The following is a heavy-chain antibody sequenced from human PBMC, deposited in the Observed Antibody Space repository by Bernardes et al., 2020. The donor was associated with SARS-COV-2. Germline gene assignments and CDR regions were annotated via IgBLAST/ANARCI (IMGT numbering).Heavy chain of an antibody. J-gene: IGHJ4*02. CDR1: GFTLSSNA. Sequence: GGSLRLSCAASGFTLSSNAMTWVRQAPGKGLEWVSGIGSDGNRHYADSVRGRFTISRDNSKNMLYLQMNSLRGEDTAVYYCAKDFFWWQLDYWGQGALVTVSS. CDR3: AKDFFWWQLDY. D-gene: IGHD2-8*02. V-gene: IGHV3-23*01. CDR2: IGSDGNR.